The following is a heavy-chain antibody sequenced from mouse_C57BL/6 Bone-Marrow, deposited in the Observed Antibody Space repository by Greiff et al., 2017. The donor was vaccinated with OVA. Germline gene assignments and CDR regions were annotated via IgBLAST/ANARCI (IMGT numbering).Heavy chain of an antibody. D-gene: IGHD4-1*01. Sequence: QVQLQQSGPELVKPGASVKISCKASGYSFTSYYIHWVKQRPGQGLEWIGWIYPGSGNTKYNEKFKGKATLTADTSSSTAYMQLSSLTSEDSAVYYCARKPNWAYFDYWGQGTTLTVSS. V-gene: IGHV1-66*01. CDR3: ARKPNWAYFDY. J-gene: IGHJ2*01. CDR1: GYSFTSYY. CDR2: IYPGSGNT.